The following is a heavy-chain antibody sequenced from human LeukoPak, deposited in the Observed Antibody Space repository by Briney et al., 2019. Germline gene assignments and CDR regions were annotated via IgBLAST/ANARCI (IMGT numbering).Heavy chain of an antibody. CDR1: GGTFSSYT. Sequence: SVKVSCKASGGTFSSYTISWVRQAPGQGLEWMGRIIPILGIANYAQKFQGRVTITADKSTSTPYMELSSLRSEDTAVYYCARASNWGSFDYWGQGTLVTVSS. J-gene: IGHJ4*02. D-gene: IGHD7-27*01. CDR3: ARASNWGSFDY. CDR2: IIPILGIA. V-gene: IGHV1-69*02.